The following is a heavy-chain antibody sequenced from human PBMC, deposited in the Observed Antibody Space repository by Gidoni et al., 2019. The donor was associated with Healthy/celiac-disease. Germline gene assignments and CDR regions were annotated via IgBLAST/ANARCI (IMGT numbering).Heavy chain of an antibody. Sequence: QVQLVESGGGVVQPGRSLRLSCAASGFTFSSYGMHWVRQAPGKGLEWVAVIGYDGSNKYYADSVKGRFTISRDNSKNTLYLQMNSLRAEDTAVYYCARDAAAGTLDYWGQGTLVTVSS. CDR3: ARDAAAGTLDY. V-gene: IGHV3-33*01. CDR1: GFTFSSYG. D-gene: IGHD6-13*01. J-gene: IGHJ4*02. CDR2: IGYDGSNK.